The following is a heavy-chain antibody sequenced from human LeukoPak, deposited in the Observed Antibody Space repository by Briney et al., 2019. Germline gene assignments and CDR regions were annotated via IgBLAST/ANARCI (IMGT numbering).Heavy chain of an antibody. CDR3: ARSIIVVVPADDYGMDV. D-gene: IGHD2-2*01. CDR2: INPNSGGT. J-gene: IGHJ6*04. CDR1: GYTFTGYY. Sequence: ASVKVSCKASGYTFTGYYMHWVRQAPGQGLEWMGWINPNSGGTNCAQKFQGWVTMTRDTSISTAYMELSRLRSDDTAVYYCARSIIVVVPADDYGMDVWGKGTTVTVSS. V-gene: IGHV1-2*04.